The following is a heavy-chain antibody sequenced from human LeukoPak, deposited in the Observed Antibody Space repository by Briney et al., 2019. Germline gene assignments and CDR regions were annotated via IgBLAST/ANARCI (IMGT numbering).Heavy chain of an antibody. D-gene: IGHD6-13*01. J-gene: IGHJ4*02. CDR2: IVGSSST. CDR3: ARIGAGSSRDY. Sequence: GGSLRLSCAASGFTFSSYAMSWVRPAPGKGVEWVSSIVGSSSTYYADSLKSRFTISRDNAKNSLYLQMNSLRAEDTAVYYCARIGAGSSRDYWGQGTLVTVSS. CDR1: GFTFSSYA. V-gene: IGHV3-21*01.